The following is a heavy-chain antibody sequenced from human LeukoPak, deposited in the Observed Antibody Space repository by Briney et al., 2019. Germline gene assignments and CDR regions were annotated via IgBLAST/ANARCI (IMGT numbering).Heavy chain of an antibody. Sequence: GGSLRLSCAASGFTVSSNYMNWVRQAPGKGLEWVSIIYSDGSTYYADSVKGRFTISRDNSKNTLYLQMNSLRAEDTAVYYCARDPAGDYYDYYGMDVWGQGTTVTVSS. V-gene: IGHV3-53*01. J-gene: IGHJ6*02. CDR2: IYSDGST. CDR1: GFTVSSNY. D-gene: IGHD4-17*01. CDR3: ARDPAGDYYDYYGMDV.